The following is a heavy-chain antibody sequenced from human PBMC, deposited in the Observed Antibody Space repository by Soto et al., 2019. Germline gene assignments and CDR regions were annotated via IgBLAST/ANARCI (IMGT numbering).Heavy chain of an antibody. CDR1: GFTFSDYY. CDR2: ISSSGSTI. J-gene: IGHJ3*02. Sequence: GGSLRLSCAASGFTFSDYYMSWIRQAPGKGLEWVSYISSSGSTIYYADSVKGRFTISRDNAKNSLYLQMNSLRAEDTAVYYCASREGYCSSTSCYPPTDGAFDIWGQGTMVTVSS. D-gene: IGHD2-2*01. CDR3: ASREGYCSSTSCYPPTDGAFDI. V-gene: IGHV3-11*01.